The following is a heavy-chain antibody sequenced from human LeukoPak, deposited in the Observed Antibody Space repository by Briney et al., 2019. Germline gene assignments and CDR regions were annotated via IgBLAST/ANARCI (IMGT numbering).Heavy chain of an antibody. CDR3: AASARYY. Sequence: GGPLRLSCAASGFIVSSNYMTWVRQAPGEGLEWVSVIHNDGSTYYTDSVKGRFTISRDNSKNTLYLQMNSLRVEDTAVFYCAASARYYWGQGTLVTVSS. V-gene: IGHV3-53*01. CDR1: GFIVSSNY. J-gene: IGHJ4*02. CDR2: IHNDGST.